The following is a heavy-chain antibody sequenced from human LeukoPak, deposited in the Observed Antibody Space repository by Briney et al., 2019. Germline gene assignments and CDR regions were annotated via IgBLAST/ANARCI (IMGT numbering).Heavy chain of an antibody. Sequence: SETLSLTCTASGVSISSSNSYWGRIRQPPGKGLEWLGSIYYSGNTYYNPSLKSRVTISVDTSKNQFYLKLSSVTAADTAVYYCARHRGQQLVIDYWGQGTLVTVSS. CDR3: ARHRGQQLVIDY. J-gene: IGHJ4*02. D-gene: IGHD6-13*01. V-gene: IGHV4-39*01. CDR1: GVSISSSNSY. CDR2: IYYSGNT.